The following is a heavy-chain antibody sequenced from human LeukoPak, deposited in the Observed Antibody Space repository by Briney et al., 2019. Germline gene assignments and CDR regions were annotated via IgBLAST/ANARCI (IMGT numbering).Heavy chain of an antibody. J-gene: IGHJ4*01. V-gene: IGHV4-38-2*01. CDR3: ARLGSSWSTPTLFDY. CDR2: IYHSGST. Sequence: PSETLSLTCAVSGYSITSGYYWGWIRQPPGKGLEWVGSIYHSGSTYYNPSLKSRVTISVDIFKNHFSLKLSSVPAADTALYYCARLGSSWSTPTLFDYWGHGTLVTVSS. D-gene: IGHD6-13*01. CDR1: GYSITSGYY.